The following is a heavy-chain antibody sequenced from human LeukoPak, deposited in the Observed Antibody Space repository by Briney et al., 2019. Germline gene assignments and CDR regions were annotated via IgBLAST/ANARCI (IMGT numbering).Heavy chain of an antibody. J-gene: IGHJ4*02. CDR1: GYSFTSYW. V-gene: IGHV5-10-1*01. D-gene: IGHD5-18*01. Sequence: GESLKISCKGSGYSFTSYWITWVRQMPGKGLEWMGGIDPIDSYTTYSPSFQGHVTISADKSIATVYLKWSSLKASDTAMYYCARARVDTAMADFDYWAREPWSPSPQ. CDR2: IDPIDSYT. CDR3: ARARVDTAMADFDY.